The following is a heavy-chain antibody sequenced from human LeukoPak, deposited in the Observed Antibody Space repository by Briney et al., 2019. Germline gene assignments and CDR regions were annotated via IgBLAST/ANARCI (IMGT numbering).Heavy chain of an antibody. V-gene: IGHV3-7*01. CDR3: ARGVRVYYYYMDV. CDR2: IKQDGSEK. CDR1: GFTFSSYW. J-gene: IGHJ6*03. Sequence: PGGSLRLSCAASGFTFSSYWMSWVRQAPGKGLEWVANIKQDGSEKYYVDSVKGRFTISRDNAKNSLYLQMNSLRAEDTAVYYCARGVRVYYYYMDVWGKGTMVTVSS.